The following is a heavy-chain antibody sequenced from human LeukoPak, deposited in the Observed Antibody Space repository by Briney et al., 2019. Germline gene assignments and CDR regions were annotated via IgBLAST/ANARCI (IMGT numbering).Heavy chain of an antibody. CDR1: GFTVSSNY. CDR3: ARFASPDAFDF. CDR2: IYSGGST. J-gene: IGHJ3*01. Sequence: GGSLRLSCAASGFTVSSNYMSWVRQAPGKGLEWVSIIYSGGSTYYADSVKGRFTISRDNVKNSVDLQMNSLRAEDTAVYYCARFASPDAFDFWGQGTVVTVSS. V-gene: IGHV3-53*01.